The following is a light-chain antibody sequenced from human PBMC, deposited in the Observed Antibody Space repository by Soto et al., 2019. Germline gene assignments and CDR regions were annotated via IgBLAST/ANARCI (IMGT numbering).Light chain of an antibody. J-gene: IGKJ3*01. CDR3: QQFYSYPFT. V-gene: IGKV1-13*02. CDR2: DAS. Sequence: AIQLTQSPSSLSASVRDRVTITCRASQGIYSDLAWYQQKPGKAPQLLIYDASSLQSGAPSRFSGSGSGTDFTLTISSLQPEDFATYYCQQFYSYPFTFGPGTKVDIK. CDR1: QGIYSD.